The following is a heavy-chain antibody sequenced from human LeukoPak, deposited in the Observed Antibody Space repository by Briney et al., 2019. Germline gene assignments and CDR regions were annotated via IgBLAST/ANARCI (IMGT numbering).Heavy chain of an antibody. CDR3: ARDHAYRADY. V-gene: IGHV3-7*01. CDR1: GFTLSNDW. J-gene: IGHJ4*02. CDR2: INQDESKK. Sequence: GGSLRLSCAASGFTLSNDWMCWVRQAPGKGLEWVANINQDESKKYYADSVKSRFTISRDNAKNSLYLQMSSLTAEDTAIYYCARDHAYRADYWGQGTLVTVSS. D-gene: IGHD2-2*01.